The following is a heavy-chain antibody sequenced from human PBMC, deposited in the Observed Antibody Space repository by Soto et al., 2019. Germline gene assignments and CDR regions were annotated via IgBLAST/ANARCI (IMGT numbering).Heavy chain of an antibody. D-gene: IGHD4-17*01. CDR3: ARAHYGDYGYGMDV. CDR2: IYHSGST. Sequence: SEPLSLTCAVSGGSISSGGYSWSWIRQPPGKGLEWIGFIYHSGSTYYNPSLKSRVPISLVRSKNQFSLKLSSVTAADSAVYYCARAHYGDYGYGMDVWGQGNTVTVSS. J-gene: IGHJ6*02. V-gene: IGHV4-30-2*01. CDR1: GGSISSGGYS.